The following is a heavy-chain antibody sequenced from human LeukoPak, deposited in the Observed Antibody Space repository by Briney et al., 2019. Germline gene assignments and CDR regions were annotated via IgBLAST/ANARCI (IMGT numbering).Heavy chain of an antibody. J-gene: IGHJ3*02. D-gene: IGHD3-3*01. Sequence: GGSLRLSCVASGFSLSGYWMYWVRQAPGKGLMYISRNNGDGSTTNYADLVKGRFTISRDNAKNSLYLQVNSLRAEDTAVYYCARVHYDFWSGDRNDAFDIWGQGTMVTVSS. CDR3: ARVHYDFWSGDRNDAFDI. CDR2: NNGDGSTT. CDR1: GFSLSGYW. V-gene: IGHV3-74*01.